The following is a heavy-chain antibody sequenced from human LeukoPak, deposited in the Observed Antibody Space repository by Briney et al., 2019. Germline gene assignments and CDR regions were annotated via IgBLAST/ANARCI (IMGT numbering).Heavy chain of an antibody. J-gene: IGHJ4*02. Sequence: SETLSLTCTVYGGSFSGYYWSWIRQPPGKGLEWIGEINHSGSTNYNPSLKSRVTISVDTSKNQFSLKLNSVTAADTAVYFCGRLDDYDYSAWWGQGILVTVSS. D-gene: IGHD3-22*01. CDR1: GGSFSGYY. CDR3: GRLDDYDYSAW. CDR2: INHSGST. V-gene: IGHV4-34*01.